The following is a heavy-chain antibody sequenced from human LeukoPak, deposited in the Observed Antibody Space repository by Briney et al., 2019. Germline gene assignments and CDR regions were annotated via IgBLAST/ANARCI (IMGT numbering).Heavy chain of an antibody. J-gene: IGHJ3*02. CDR2: ISSSSRYI. Sequence: GGSLRLSCAASGFTCSSYSMNWVRQAPGKGLEWVSSISSSSRYIYYADSVKGRFTISRDNAKNSLYLQMNSLRAEDTAVYYCTRDFPRDNDAFDIWGQGTMVTVSS. CDR3: TRDFPRDNDAFDI. V-gene: IGHV3-21*01. CDR1: GFTCSSYS.